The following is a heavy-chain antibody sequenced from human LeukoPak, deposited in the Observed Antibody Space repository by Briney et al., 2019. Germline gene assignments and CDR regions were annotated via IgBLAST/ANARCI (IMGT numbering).Heavy chain of an antibody. J-gene: IGHJ4*02. D-gene: IGHD6-19*01. V-gene: IGHV1-2*02. Sequence: ASVKVSCKASGYTFTSYYMHWVRQAPGQGLEWMGWINPNSGGTNYAQKFQGRVTMTRDTSISTAYMELSRLRSDDTAVYYCARVRYSSGWSFFDYWGQGTLVTVSS. CDR2: INPNSGGT. CDR1: GYTFTSYY. CDR3: ARVRYSSGWSFFDY.